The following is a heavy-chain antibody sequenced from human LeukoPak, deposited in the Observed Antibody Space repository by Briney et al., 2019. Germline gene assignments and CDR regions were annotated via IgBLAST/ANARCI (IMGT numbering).Heavy chain of an antibody. CDR3: ARDRAALQDWVEFDP. D-gene: IGHD3/OR15-3a*01. Sequence: GGSLRLSCAVSGFRVRDYYMSWVRQAPGKGLDWVGPIRDSGEAFYADLVRGRFAISRDESENTLYLQMNSLRVEDTAVYFCARDRAALQDWVEFDPWGQGTPVIVSS. J-gene: IGHJ5*02. CDR1: GFRVRDYY. CDR2: IRDSGEA. V-gene: IGHV3-66*03.